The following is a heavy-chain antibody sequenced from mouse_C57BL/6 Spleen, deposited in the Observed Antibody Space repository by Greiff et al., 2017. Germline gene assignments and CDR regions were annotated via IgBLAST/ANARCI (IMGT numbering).Heavy chain of an antibody. J-gene: IGHJ3*01. D-gene: IGHD1-1*01. V-gene: IGHV1-82*01. CDR1: GYAFSSSW. CDR3: ASGYYGSSYSY. CDR2: IYPGDGDT. Sequence: QVQLQQSGPELVKPGASVKISCKASGYAFSSSWLNWVKQRPGKGLEWIGRIYPGDGDTNYNGKFKGKATLTADKSSSTAYMQLSSLTSEDSAVYFCASGYYGSSYSYWGQGTLVTVSA.